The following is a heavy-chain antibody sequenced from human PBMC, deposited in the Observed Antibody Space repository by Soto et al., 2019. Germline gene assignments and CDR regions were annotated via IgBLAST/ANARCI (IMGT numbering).Heavy chain of an antibody. V-gene: IGHV2-5*02. CDR2: IYWDDDK. CDR3: VHRAY. Sequence: QITLKESGPTVVKPTQTLTLTCTFSGFSLRTSGVNVGWIRQPPGKTLEWLALIYWDDDKRYSPSLQSRLTITKDTSKNQVVLTMTNMDPVDTATYYCVHRAYWGQGTLVTVSS. CDR1: GFSLRTSGVN. J-gene: IGHJ4*02.